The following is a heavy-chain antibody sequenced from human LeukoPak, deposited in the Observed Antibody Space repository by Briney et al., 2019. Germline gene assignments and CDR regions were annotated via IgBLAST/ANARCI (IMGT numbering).Heavy chain of an antibody. Sequence: GGSLRLSCAASGFTFSSYWMSWVRQAPGKGLEWVANIKQDGSEKYYVDSVKGRFTTSRDNAKNSLYLQMNSLRAEDTAVYYCASKAEYYGSGSYYNYWGQGTLVTVSS. CDR3: ASKAEYYGSGSYYNY. CDR1: GFTFSSYW. D-gene: IGHD3-10*01. CDR2: IKQDGSEK. J-gene: IGHJ4*02. V-gene: IGHV3-7*01.